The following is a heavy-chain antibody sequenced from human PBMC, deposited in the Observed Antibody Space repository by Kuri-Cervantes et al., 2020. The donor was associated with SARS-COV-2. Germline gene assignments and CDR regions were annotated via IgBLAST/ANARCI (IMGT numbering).Heavy chain of an antibody. Sequence: SETLSLTCTVAGDSISSYYCSWIRQPAGKGLEWIGRIYISGSTNYNPSLESRVTMSIDTSRNQFSLRLSSVTAADTAVYYCAGGYTGWISNWGQGTLVTVSS. J-gene: IGHJ4*02. CDR2: IYISGST. D-gene: IGHD2-2*03. V-gene: IGHV4-4*07. CDR1: GDSISSYY. CDR3: AGGYTGWISN.